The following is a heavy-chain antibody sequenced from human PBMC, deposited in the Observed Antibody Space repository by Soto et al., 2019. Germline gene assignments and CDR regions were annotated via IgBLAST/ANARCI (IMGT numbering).Heavy chain of an antibody. J-gene: IGHJ4*02. CDR1: GFTSSSYE. CDR2: ISSSGSTI. Sequence: GGSLRLSCAASGFTSSSYEMNWVRQAPGKGLEWVSYISSSGSTIYYADSVKGLFTISRDNAKNSLYLQMNSLRAEDTAVYYCARARGVVDFYSRPYWGQGTLVTVS. V-gene: IGHV3-48*03. CDR3: ARARGVVDFYSRPY. D-gene: IGHD3-3*01.